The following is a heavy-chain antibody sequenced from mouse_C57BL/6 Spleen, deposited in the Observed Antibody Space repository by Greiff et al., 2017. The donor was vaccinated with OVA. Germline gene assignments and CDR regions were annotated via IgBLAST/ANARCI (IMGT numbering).Heavy chain of an antibody. J-gene: IGHJ3*01. D-gene: IGHD2-4*01. CDR3: ARTYHDYWGFAY. V-gene: IGHV1-42*01. CDR2: INPSTGGT. CDR1: GYSFTGYY. Sequence: VQLKESGPELVKPGASVKISCKASGYSFTGYYMNWVKQSPEKSLEWIGEINPSTGGTTYNQKFKAKATLTVDKSSSTAYMQLKSRTSEDSAVYYGARTYHDYWGFAYWGQGTLVTVSA.